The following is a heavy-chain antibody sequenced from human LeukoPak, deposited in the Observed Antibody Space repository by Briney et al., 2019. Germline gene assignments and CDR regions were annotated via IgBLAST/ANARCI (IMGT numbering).Heavy chain of an antibody. CDR1: GFTFSGSA. D-gene: IGHD3-22*01. Sequence: GSLKLSCAASGFTFSGSAMHWVRQASGKGLEWVGRIRSKANSYATAYAASVKGRFTISRDDSKNTAYLQMNSLKTEDTAVYYCTRQVIGGYDYWGQGTLVTVSS. CDR3: TRQVIGGYDY. J-gene: IGHJ4*02. CDR2: IRSKANSYAT. V-gene: IGHV3-73*01.